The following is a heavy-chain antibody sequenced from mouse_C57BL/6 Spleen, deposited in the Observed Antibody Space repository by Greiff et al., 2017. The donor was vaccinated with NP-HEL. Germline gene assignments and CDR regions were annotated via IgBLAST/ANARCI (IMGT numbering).Heavy chain of an antibody. J-gene: IGHJ4*01. CDR2: IYPGSGST. Sequence: QVQLPQPGAELVKPGASVKMSCKASGYTFTSYWITWVKQRPGQGLEWIGDIYPGSGSTNYNEKFKSKATLTVDTSSSTAYMQLSSLTSEDSAVYYCAREDDYYAMDYWGQGTSVTVSS. CDR3: AREDDYYAMDY. CDR1: GYTFTSYW. V-gene: IGHV1-55*01.